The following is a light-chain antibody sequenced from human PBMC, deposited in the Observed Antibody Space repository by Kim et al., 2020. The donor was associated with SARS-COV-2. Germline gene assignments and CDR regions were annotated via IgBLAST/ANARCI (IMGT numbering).Light chain of an antibody. Sequence: GQSITFYCTGTSSDVGAYNYVSWYQQHPGKAPKLMIYDVNKRPSGVSNRFSGSKSGNTASLTISGLQAEDEADYYCTSHTTSSTWVFGGGTKLTVL. CDR1: SSDVGAYNY. J-gene: IGLJ3*02. CDR2: DVN. CDR3: TSHTTSSTWV. V-gene: IGLV2-14*04.